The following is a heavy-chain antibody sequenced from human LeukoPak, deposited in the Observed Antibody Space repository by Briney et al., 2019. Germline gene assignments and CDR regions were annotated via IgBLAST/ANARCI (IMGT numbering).Heavy chain of an antibody. CDR2: ISSSSIYI. J-gene: IGHJ3*02. CDR1: GFPFSSYS. D-gene: IGHD3-10*01. CDR3: ARGRGWGTFDI. V-gene: IGHV3-21*01. Sequence: GGSLGLSWAASGFPFSSYSMNWVRKAPGKGLEWVSSISSSSIYIYYADSVKGRFTTSRENAKNSLYLQMNSLRVGDTAVYYCARGRGWGTFDIWGQGTMVTVSS.